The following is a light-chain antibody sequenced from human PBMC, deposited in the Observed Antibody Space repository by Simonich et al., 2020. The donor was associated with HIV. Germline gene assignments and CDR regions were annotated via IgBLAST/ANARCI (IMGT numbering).Light chain of an antibody. J-gene: IGKJ2*01. CDR1: QSVLYSSNNKNY. Sequence: DIVMTQSTDSLAVSLGERANINCKSSQSVLYSSNNKNYLAWYQQKPGQPPKLLIYWASTRESGVPDRFSGSGSGTDFTLTISSLQAEDVAVYYCQQYYSTPHTFGQGTKVEIK. CDR3: QQYYSTPHT. CDR2: WAS. V-gene: IGKV4-1*01.